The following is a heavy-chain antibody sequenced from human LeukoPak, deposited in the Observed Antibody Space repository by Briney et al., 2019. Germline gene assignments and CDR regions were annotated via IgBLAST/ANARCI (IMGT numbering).Heavy chain of an antibody. D-gene: IGHD6-25*01. CDR3: AKGEADSPMNFYH. CDR2: INWDGGST. J-gene: IGHJ4*02. Sequence: PGGSLRLSCAASGFIFDDFTLHWVRQAPGKGLEWVSLINWDGGSTYYADSVKARFTISRDNSKNSLYLQMDSLTTEDTAFYYCAKGEADSPMNFYHWGQGTLVTVSS. CDR1: GFIFDDFT. V-gene: IGHV3-43*01.